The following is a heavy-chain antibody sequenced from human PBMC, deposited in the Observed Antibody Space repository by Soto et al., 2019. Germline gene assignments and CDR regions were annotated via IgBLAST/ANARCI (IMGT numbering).Heavy chain of an antibody. CDR2: ISAYNGNT. D-gene: IGHD2-15*01. V-gene: IGHV1-18*01. Sequence: VKVSCKASGYTFTSYHISWVRQAPGQGLEWMGWISAYNGNTNYAQKLQGRVTMTTDTSTSTAYMELRSLRSDDTAVYYCARQGPKYSGGGWYFDVWGQGTLVTVSS. CDR3: ARQGPKYSGGGWYFDV. J-gene: IGHJ4*02. CDR1: GYTFTSYH.